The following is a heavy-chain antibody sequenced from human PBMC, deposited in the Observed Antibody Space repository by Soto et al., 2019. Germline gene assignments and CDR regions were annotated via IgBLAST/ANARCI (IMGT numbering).Heavy chain of an antibody. Sequence: ASVKVSCKASGYTFTSYGISWVRQAPGQGLEWMGWISAYNGNTNYAQKLQGRVTMTTDTSTSTAYMELRSLRSDDTAVYYCARVLPGYYYDSSGYYAPFGYWGQ. CDR1: GYTFTSYG. J-gene: IGHJ4*01. CDR3: ARVLPGYYYDSSGYYAPFGY. V-gene: IGHV1-18*04. D-gene: IGHD3-22*01. CDR2: ISAYNGNT.